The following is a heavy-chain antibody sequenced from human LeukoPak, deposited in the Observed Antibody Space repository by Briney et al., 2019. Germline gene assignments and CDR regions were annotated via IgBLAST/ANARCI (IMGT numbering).Heavy chain of an antibody. CDR1: GFTFSSYS. D-gene: IGHD6-13*01. CDR3: ARDPEEEGSWGAFDY. V-gene: IGHV3-21*01. CDR2: ISSSSSYI. Sequence: GGSLRLSCAASGFTFSSYSMNWVRQAPGKGLEWVSSISSSSSYIYYADSVKGRFTIPRDNAKNSLYLQMNSLRAEDTAVYYCARDPEEEGSWGAFDYWGQGTLVTVSS. J-gene: IGHJ4*02.